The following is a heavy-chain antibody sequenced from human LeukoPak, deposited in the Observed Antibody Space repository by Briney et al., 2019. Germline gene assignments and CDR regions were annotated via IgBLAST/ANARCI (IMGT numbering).Heavy chain of an antibody. Sequence: PGGSLRLSCAASGFTFSDYYMSWIRQAPGKGLEWVSYISSSGTTKYYADSVKGRFTISRDNAKNSLYLQLNSLRAEDTAVYYCARFHAELWVDCWGQGTLVTVSS. V-gene: IGHV3-11*01. CDR1: GFTFSDYY. D-gene: IGHD3-16*01. J-gene: IGHJ4*02. CDR2: ISSSGTTK. CDR3: ARFHAELWVDC.